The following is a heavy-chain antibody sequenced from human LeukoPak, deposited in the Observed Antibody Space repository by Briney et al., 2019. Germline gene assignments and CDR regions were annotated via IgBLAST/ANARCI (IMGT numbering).Heavy chain of an antibody. D-gene: IGHD2-2*01. Sequence: ASVKVSCKASRYTFTGYYMHWVRQAPGQGLEWMGWINPNSGGTNYAQKFQGRVTMTRDTSTTTAYMELSRLRSDDTAVYYCARARVEVVPAAEGFVPWGQGSLVTVSS. J-gene: IGHJ5*02. CDR3: ARARVEVVPAAEGFVP. CDR2: INPNSGGT. V-gene: IGHV1-2*02. CDR1: RYTFTGYY.